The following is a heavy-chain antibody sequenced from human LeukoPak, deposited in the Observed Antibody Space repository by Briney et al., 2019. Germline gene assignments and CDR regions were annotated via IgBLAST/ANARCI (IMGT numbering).Heavy chain of an antibody. CDR1: GFTFINYW. Sequence: GGSLRLSCAASGFTFINYWMSWVRQAPGKGLEWVANINQHGSENYYVDSVRGRFTISRDNAQNSLFLQMNSLRAEDTAVYYCARATYYDSSGYWGYYFDYWGQGTLVTVSS. D-gene: IGHD3-22*01. CDR3: ARATYYDSSGYWGYYFDY. CDR2: INQHGSEN. J-gene: IGHJ4*02. V-gene: IGHV3-7*01.